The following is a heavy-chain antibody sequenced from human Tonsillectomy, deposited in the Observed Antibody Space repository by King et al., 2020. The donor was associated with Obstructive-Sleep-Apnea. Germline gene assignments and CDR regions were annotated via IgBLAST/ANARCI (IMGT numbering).Heavy chain of an antibody. V-gene: IGHV3-23*04. D-gene: IGHD3-9*01. CDR2: ISGSGGGT. CDR3: AKDIINYDSLTGPVDY. Sequence: VQLVESGGGLVQPGGSLRLSCAGSGFTFRSYAMSWVRQAPGKGLEWVSVISGSGGGTYYAASLKGLFTISRDNSKNTLYLQMNSLRAEDTAVYYCAKDIINYDSLTGPVDYWGQGTLVTVSS. CDR1: GFTFRSYA. J-gene: IGHJ4*02.